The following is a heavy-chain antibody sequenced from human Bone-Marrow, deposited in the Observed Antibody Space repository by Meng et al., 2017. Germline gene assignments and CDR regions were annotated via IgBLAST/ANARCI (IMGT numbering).Heavy chain of an antibody. CDR2: IYTSGST. V-gene: IGHV4-4*07. D-gene: IGHD3-22*01. J-gene: IGHJ4*02. Sequence: SETLSLTCTVSGGSIRSYYWSWIRQPAGKGLEWIGRIYTSGSTNYNPSLKNRVSMSVDTSKNQFSLKLSSVTAADTAVYYCARESGSLLPADRLFDYWGQGTLVTVSS. CDR3: ARESGSLLPADRLFDY. CDR1: GGSIRSYY.